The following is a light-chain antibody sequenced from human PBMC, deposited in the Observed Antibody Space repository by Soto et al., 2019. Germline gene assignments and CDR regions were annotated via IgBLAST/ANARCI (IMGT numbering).Light chain of an antibody. Sequence: QSVLTQPPSASGTPGQRVTISCSGSSSNIGTNYVYWYQQLPGTAPKLLIYRNNQRPSGVPGRFSGSTSGTSASLAISGLRSEDEADYYCAAWDDSLSGRVFGGGTKVTVL. CDR2: RNN. J-gene: IGLJ3*02. CDR3: AAWDDSLSGRV. CDR1: SSNIGTNY. V-gene: IGLV1-47*01.